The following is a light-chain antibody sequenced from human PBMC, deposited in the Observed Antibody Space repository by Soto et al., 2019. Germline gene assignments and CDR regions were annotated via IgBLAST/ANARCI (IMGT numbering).Light chain of an antibody. Sequence: QSALTQPASVSGSPGQSITLSCTGTSSDVGSYNLVSWYQQHPGKAPKLMVYEGSKRPSGVSNRFSGSKSGNTASLTISGLQAEGEADYYCCSYAGSSTFEVFGTGTNVPVL. V-gene: IGLV2-23*03. CDR3: CSYAGSSTFEV. CDR2: EGS. CDR1: SSDVGSYNL. J-gene: IGLJ1*01.